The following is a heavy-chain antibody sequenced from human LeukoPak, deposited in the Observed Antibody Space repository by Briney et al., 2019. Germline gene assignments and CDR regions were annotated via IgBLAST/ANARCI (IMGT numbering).Heavy chain of an antibody. CDR1: GGSISSYY. CDR2: IYYSGST. CDR3: ARQLLGSDVFDI. Sequence: PSETLSLTCTVSGGSISSYYWSWIRQPPGKGLEWIGYIYYSGSTNYNPSLKSRVTISVDTSKNQSSLKLSSVTAADTAVYYCARQLLGSDVFDIWGQGTMVTVSS. D-gene: IGHD3-10*01. V-gene: IGHV4-59*08. J-gene: IGHJ3*02.